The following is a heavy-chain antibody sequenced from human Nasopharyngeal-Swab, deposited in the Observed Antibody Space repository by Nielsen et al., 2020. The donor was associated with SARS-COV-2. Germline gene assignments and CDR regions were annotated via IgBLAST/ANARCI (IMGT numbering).Heavy chain of an antibody. CDR1: GGSFNSYY. CDR2: IHYSGSA. CDR3: ARRRDDFDF. Sequence: SETLSLTCTASGGSFNSYYWTWIRQPPGKGLEWIGYIHYSGSANYNPSLKSRVTISLDTSKDQFSLKLRSVTAADTAVYYCARRRDDFDFWGQGTLVTVSS. J-gene: IGHJ4*02. V-gene: IGHV4-59*01.